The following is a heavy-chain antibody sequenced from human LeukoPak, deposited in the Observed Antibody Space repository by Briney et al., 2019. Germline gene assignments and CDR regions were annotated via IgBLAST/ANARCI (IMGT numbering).Heavy chain of an antibody. CDR3: ARGPFVLMVYAMGNWFDP. CDR1: GASISSSGSY. J-gene: IGHJ5*02. V-gene: IGHV4-39*07. CDR2: IYYSGNT. Sequence: SETLSLTCTVSGASISSSGSYWGWIRQPPGKGLEWIGSIYYSGNTYNPSLKSRVTISVDTSKNQVSLNLSSVTAADTAVYYCARGPFVLMVYAMGNWFDPWGQGTLVTVSS. D-gene: IGHD2-8*01.